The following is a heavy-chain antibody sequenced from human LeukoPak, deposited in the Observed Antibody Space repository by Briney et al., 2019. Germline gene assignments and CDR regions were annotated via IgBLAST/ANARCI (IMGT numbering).Heavy chain of an antibody. D-gene: IGHD3-9*01. J-gene: IGHJ6*04. V-gene: IGHV4-39*01. CDR2: IYYAGST. CDR1: GGSISSNSYY. CDR3: ARRGYHILSGYYPDV. Sequence: PSETLSLTCTVSGGSISSNSYYWGWIRQPPGKGLEWIGTIYYAGSTYYNPSLKSRVTISVDTSKNQLSLKLSSVTAADTAVYYCARRGYHILSGYYPDVSGKGTTGTVSS.